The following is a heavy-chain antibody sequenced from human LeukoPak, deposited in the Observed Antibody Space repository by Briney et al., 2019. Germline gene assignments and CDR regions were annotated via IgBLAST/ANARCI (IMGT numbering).Heavy chain of an antibody. J-gene: IGHJ3*02. D-gene: IGHD2-2*01. CDR3: ARKYCSNTSCYFPAFDI. V-gene: IGHV4-38-2*01. CDR2: IYHSGST. CDR1: GYSISSGYY. Sequence: SETLSLTCAVSGYSISSGYYWGWIRQPPGKGLEWIGSIYHSGSTYYNPSLKRRVTISVDTSKNQFSLKLSSVTAADTAVYYCARKYCSNTSCYFPAFDIWGQGTMVTVSS.